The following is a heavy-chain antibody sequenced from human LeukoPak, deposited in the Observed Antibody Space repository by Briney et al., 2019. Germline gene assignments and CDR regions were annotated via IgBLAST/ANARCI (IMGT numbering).Heavy chain of an antibody. Sequence: PGGSLRLSCAASGFTFSSYAMNWVRQAPGKGLEWVSVIYSGGSTYYADSVKGRFTISRDNSKNTLYLQMNSLRAEDTAVYYCARTPISSGWARVYYFDYWGQGTLVTVSS. J-gene: IGHJ4*02. CDR2: IYSGGST. D-gene: IGHD6-19*01. V-gene: IGHV3-53*01. CDR1: GFTFSSYA. CDR3: ARTPISSGWARVYYFDY.